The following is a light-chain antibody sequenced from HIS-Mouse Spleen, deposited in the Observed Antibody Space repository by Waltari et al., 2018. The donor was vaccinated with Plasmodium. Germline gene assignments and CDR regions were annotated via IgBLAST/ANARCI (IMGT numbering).Light chain of an antibody. Sequence: SYELTQPPSVSVSPGHTARITCSGDALPKKYAYWYQQKSGQAPVLVIYEDNKRPPGIPERFSGSSSGTMATLTISGAQVEDEADYYCYSTDSSGNHRVFGGGTKLTVL. J-gene: IGLJ3*02. CDR1: ALPKKY. CDR3: YSTDSSGNHRV. V-gene: IGLV3-10*01. CDR2: EDN.